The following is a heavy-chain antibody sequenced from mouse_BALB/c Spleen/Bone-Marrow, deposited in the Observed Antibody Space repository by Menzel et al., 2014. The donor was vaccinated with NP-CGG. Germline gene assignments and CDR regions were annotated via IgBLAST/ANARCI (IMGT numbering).Heavy chain of an antibody. V-gene: IGHV1-82*01. CDR2: IYPGDGDT. CDR1: GYAFSSSW. J-gene: IGHJ2*01. CDR3: ARSGYDYENY. D-gene: IGHD2-4*01. Sequence: QVQLQQSGPELVKPGASVKISCKASGYAFSSSWMNWAKQRPGQGLEWIGRIYPGDGDTNYNGKFKGKATLTADKSSSTAYMQLSSLTSVDSAVYFCARSGYDYENYWGQGTTLTVSS.